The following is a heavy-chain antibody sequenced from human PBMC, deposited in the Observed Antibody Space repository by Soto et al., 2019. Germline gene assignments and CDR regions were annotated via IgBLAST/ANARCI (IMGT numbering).Heavy chain of an antibody. Sequence: SGGSLRLSCISSGFTFRTYTMNWVRQAPGKGLEWVSGIRGFSPYTFYAESVKGRFTISRDNAKNSLYLQMNSLRAEDTAVYYCASANAPRGEYYDSRGYPYYRYYGMDGWGQGTTVTVYS. D-gene: IGHD3-22*01. CDR3: ASANAPRGEYYDSRGYPYYRYYGMDG. CDR2: IRGFSPYT. CDR1: GFTFRTYT. V-gene: IGHV3-21*01. J-gene: IGHJ6*02.